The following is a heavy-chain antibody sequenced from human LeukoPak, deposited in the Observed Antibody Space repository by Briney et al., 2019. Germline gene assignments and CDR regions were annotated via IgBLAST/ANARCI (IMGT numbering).Heavy chain of an antibody. Sequence: AGGSLRLSCAASGFTFSSYGMPWVRQAPGKGLEWVAFIRYDGSNRYYADSVKGRFTISRDNSKNTLYLQMNSLRAEDTAVYYCANDYGDYSLEGVDAFDIWGQGTMVTVSS. CDR2: IRYDGSNR. V-gene: IGHV3-30*02. D-gene: IGHD4-17*01. CDR1: GFTFSSYG. J-gene: IGHJ3*02. CDR3: ANDYGDYSLEGVDAFDI.